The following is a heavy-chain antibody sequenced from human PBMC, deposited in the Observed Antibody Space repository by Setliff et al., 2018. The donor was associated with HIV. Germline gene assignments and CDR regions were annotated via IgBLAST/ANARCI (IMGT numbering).Heavy chain of an antibody. V-gene: IGHV4-34*01. CDR1: GGSFSGYC. Sequence: PSETLSLTCAVYGGSFSGYCWSWIRQPPGKGLEWIGEMQHSGRTNYNPSLRSRVTTSVDTSKSQFSLRLSSVAAGDTAVYYCARSIVPVASGYYYFEYWGQGTLVTVSS. J-gene: IGHJ4*02. CDR3: ARSIVPVASGYYYFEY. D-gene: IGHD3-3*01. CDR2: MQHSGRT.